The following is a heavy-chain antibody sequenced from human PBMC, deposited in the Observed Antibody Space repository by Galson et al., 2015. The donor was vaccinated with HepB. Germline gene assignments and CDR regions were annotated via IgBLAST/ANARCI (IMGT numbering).Heavy chain of an antibody. CDR1: GFTFDDYA. J-gene: IGHJ4*02. V-gene: IGHV3-9*01. Sequence: SLRLSCAASGFTFDDYAMHWVRQAPGKGLEWVSGISWSSGSIGYADSVKGRFTISRDNAKNSLYLQMNSLRAEDTALYYCAKSRSGSWYLPCPDYWGQGTLVTVSS. CDR2: ISWSSGSI. D-gene: IGHD6-13*01. CDR3: AKSRSGSWYLPCPDY.